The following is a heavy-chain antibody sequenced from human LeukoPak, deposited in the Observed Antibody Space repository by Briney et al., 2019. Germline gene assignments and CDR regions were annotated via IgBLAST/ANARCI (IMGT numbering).Heavy chain of an antibody. CDR1: GASISSYY. CDR3: ARDIRGGYDHFDN. CDR2: INTSGST. J-gene: IGHJ4*02. D-gene: IGHD5-12*01. Sequence: SETLSLICTVSGASISSYYWSWIRQPAGKGLEWIGRINTSGSTNYNPSLKGRVTMSVDTSKNQFSLKLSSVTAADTAVYYCARDIRGGYDHFDNWGQGTLVTVSS. V-gene: IGHV4-4*07.